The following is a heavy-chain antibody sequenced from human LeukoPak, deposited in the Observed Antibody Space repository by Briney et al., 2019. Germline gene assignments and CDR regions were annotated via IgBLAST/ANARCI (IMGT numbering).Heavy chain of an antibody. CDR2: IKQDGSDK. Sequence: GGSLRLSCAASGFTFSSYWMSWVRQAPGKGLEWVANIKQDGSDKYYVDSVKGRFTISRDNAKNSLYLQMNSLRAEDTAVYYCARDFRGSYRSYYFDYWGQGTLVTVSS. D-gene: IGHD3-16*02. J-gene: IGHJ4*02. V-gene: IGHV3-7*01. CDR1: GFTFSSYW. CDR3: ARDFRGSYRSYYFDY.